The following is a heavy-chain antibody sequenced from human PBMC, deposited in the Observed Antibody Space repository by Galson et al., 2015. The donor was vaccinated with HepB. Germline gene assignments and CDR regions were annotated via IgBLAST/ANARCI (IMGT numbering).Heavy chain of an antibody. D-gene: IGHD1/OR15-1a*01. V-gene: IGHV1-24*01. CDR2: FDPEDGET. J-gene: IGHJ4*02. CDR3: ATDMLWEQRV. CDR1: GYSLTELS. Sequence: SVKVSCKVAGYSLTELSMHWVRQAPGKGLEWMGGFDPEDGETIYAQKLQGRITLTEDTSTDTAYMELSSLRSEDTAVYYCATDMLWEQRVWGQGTLVTVSS.